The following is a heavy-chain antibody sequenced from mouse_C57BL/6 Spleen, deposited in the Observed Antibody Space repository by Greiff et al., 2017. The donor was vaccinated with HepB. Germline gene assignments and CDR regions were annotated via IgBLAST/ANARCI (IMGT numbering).Heavy chain of an antibody. V-gene: IGHV1-26*01. Sequence: EVQLQQSGPELVKPGASVKISCKASGYTFTDYYMNWVKQSHGKSLEWIGDINPNNGGTSYNQKFKGKATLTVDKSSSTAYMELRSLTSEDSAVYYGASYGSRAWFAYWGQGTLVTVSA. CDR3: ASYGSRAWFAY. J-gene: IGHJ3*01. CDR1: GYTFTDYY. CDR2: INPNNGGT. D-gene: IGHD1-1*01.